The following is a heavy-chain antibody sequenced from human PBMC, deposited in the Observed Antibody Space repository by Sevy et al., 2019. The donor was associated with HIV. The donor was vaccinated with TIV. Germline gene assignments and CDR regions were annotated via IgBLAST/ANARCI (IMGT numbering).Heavy chain of an antibody. CDR1: GFTFGSYG. V-gene: IGHV3-33*01. D-gene: IGHD6-19*01. CDR3: ARESGSDCYLDF. J-gene: IGHJ4*02. Sequence: GGSLRLSCAASGFTFGSYGMHWVRQAPGKGLEWVAVIWFDGSNQYYGDSVKGRFTISRDNSKNTVYLHMNSLRVDDTAVYYCARESGSDCYLDFWGQGTLVTVSS. CDR2: IWFDGSNQ.